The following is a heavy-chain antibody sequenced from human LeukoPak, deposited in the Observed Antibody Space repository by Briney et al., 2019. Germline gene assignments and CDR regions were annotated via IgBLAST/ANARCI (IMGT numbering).Heavy chain of an antibody. Sequence: ASVTVSCKASGYTFTGYYMHWVRQAPGQRLEWMGRINPNSGGTNYAQKFQGRVTMTRDTSISTAYMELSRLRSDDTAVYYCAREDTAMVPLGYYYYGMDVWGQGTTVTVSS. CDR1: GYTFTGYY. CDR3: AREDTAMVPLGYYYYGMDV. CDR2: INPNSGGT. V-gene: IGHV1-2*06. D-gene: IGHD5-18*01. J-gene: IGHJ6*02.